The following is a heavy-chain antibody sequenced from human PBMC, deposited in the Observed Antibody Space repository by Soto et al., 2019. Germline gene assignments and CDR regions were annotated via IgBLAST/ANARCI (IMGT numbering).Heavy chain of an antibody. Sequence: GESLKISCTASGFTFGDYAMSWFRQAPGKGLEWVGFIRSKAYGGTTEYAASVKGRFTISRDDSKSIAYLQMNSLKTEDTAVYYCTRVLSRLRFLEWLPQAFDYWGQGTLVTVSS. CDR3: TRVLSRLRFLEWLPQAFDY. V-gene: IGHV3-49*03. J-gene: IGHJ4*02. D-gene: IGHD3-3*01. CDR2: IRSKAYGGTT. CDR1: GFTFGDYA.